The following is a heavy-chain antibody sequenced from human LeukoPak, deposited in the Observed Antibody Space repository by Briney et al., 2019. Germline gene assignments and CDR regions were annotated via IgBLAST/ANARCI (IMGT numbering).Heavy chain of an antibody. Sequence: GGSLRLSCAASGFTFRSYWMSWVRQAPGQGLEWVANIKQDGSEKYYVDSVKGRFTISRDNAKNSLYLQMNSLRDEDTAVYYCAGSYYNSESWGQGTLVTVSS. V-gene: IGHV3-7*01. CDR2: IKQDGSEK. CDR1: GFTFRSYW. J-gene: IGHJ5*02. D-gene: IGHD3-10*01. CDR3: AGSYYNSES.